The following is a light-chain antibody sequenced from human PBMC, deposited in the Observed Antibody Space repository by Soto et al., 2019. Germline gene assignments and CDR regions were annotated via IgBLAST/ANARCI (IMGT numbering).Light chain of an antibody. CDR3: QCYDTSLSAWV. Sequence: QSVLTQPPSVSGAPGQRVTISCTGSSSNIGKGYDVHWYQRLPGTAPKLLIYGNIVRPSGVPDRFSGSKSGSSASLAITGLQAEDEADYYCQCYDTSLSAWVFGGGTKVTVL. CDR2: GNI. V-gene: IGLV1-40*01. CDR1: SSNIGKGYD. J-gene: IGLJ3*02.